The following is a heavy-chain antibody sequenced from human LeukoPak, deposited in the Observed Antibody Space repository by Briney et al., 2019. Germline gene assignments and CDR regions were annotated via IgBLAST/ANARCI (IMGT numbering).Heavy chain of an antibody. D-gene: IGHD6-19*01. V-gene: IGHV3-64*01. Sequence: GGSLRLSCAASGFTFSSYWMSWVRQAPGKGLEYVSAISSNGGSTYYANSVKGRFTISRDNSKNTLYLQMGSLRAEDMAVYYCARSAQQWLVRSYFDYWGQGTLVTVSS. CDR1: GFTFSSYW. CDR2: ISSNGGST. CDR3: ARSAQQWLVRSYFDY. J-gene: IGHJ4*02.